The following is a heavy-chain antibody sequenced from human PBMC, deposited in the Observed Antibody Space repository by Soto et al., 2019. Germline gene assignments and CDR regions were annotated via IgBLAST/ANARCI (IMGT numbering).Heavy chain of an antibody. V-gene: IGHV3-33*01. CDR2: IWSDGSNE. D-gene: IGHD3-10*01. CDR1: EFTFSRHG. CDR3: ARERTFGDNKHHYMDV. J-gene: IGHJ6*03. Sequence: QVQLVESGGGVVQPGRSLRLSCAASEFTFSRHGMHWVRQAPGKGLQWVGVIWSDGSNEVYADSVKGRFIISRDNYKNILYLQMNSLRAEDTAVYYCARERTFGDNKHHYMDVWGTGITVTVSS.